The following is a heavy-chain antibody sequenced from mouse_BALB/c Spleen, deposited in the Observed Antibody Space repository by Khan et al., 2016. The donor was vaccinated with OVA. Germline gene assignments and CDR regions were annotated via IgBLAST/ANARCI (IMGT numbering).Heavy chain of an antibody. CDR1: GYTSTDYS. D-gene: IGHD1-3*01. CDR3: ASGLKYGNFDY. J-gene: IGHJ2*01. V-gene: IGHV9-2-1*01. CDR2: INTETGEP. Sequence: QIQLVQSGPELKKPGETVKISCKASGYTSTDYSMHWVKQAPGKGLKWMGWINTETGEPTYADDFKGRFAFSLETFASTAYLQINNLKNEDTTTYFCASGLKYGNFDYWGQGTTLTVSS.